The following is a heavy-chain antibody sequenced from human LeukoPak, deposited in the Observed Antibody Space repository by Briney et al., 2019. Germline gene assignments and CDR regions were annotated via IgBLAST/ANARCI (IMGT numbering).Heavy chain of an antibody. D-gene: IGHD6-19*01. J-gene: IGHJ4*02. CDR3: ARDIIAVAQTDY. CDR2: ISSSSSSYI. Sequence: PGGSLRLSCAASGFTFSSYSMNWVRQAPGKGLEWVSSISSSSSSYIYYADSVKGRFTISRDNAKNSLYLQMNSLRAEDTAVYYCARDIIAVAQTDYWGQGTLVTVSS. V-gene: IGHV3-21*01. CDR1: GFTFSSYS.